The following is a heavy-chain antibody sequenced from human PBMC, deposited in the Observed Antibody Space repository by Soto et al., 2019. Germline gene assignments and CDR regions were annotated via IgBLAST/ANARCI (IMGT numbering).Heavy chain of an antibody. CDR3: AGSRCSSTSCYAY. Sequence: QVQLQESGPGLVKPSGTLSLTCAVSGGSISSSNWWSWVRQPPGKRLEWIGEIYHSGSTNYNPSLKSRVTISVDKSKNQFALKLSSVTAADAAVYYCAGSRCSSTSCYAYWGQGTLVTVSS. D-gene: IGHD2-2*01. J-gene: IGHJ4*02. CDR2: IYHSGST. CDR1: GGSISSSNW. V-gene: IGHV4-4*02.